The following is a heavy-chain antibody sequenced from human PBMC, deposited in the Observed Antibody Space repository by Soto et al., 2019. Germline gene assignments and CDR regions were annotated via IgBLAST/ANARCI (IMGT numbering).Heavy chain of an antibody. CDR3: ARNLRIAAAGTFWFDP. D-gene: IGHD6-13*01. CDR2: ISSSSSYI. J-gene: IGHJ5*02. Sequence: PGGSLRLSCAASGFTFSSYSMNWVRQAPGKGLEWVSSISSSSSYIYYADSVKGRFTISRDNAKNSLYLQMNSLRAEDTAVYYCARNLRIAAAGTFWFDPWGQGTLVTVSS. V-gene: IGHV3-21*01. CDR1: GFTFSSYS.